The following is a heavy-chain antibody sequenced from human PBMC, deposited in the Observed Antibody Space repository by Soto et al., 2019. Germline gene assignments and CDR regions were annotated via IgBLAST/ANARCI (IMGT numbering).Heavy chain of an antibody. CDR3: ARSIRGPMRLKGMDV. Sequence: ESGPTLVNPTETRTLTCTFSGFSLTSPVMCVSWIRQPPGKALEWLALIERDDDDKYYSTSLKTRLTISKDTRKNQVVLTMANMDHADKGTYYCARSIRGPMRLKGMDVWVQGT. CDR1: GFSLTSPVMC. V-gene: IGHV2-70*13. J-gene: IGHJ6*02. CDR2: IERDDDDK. D-gene: IGHD1-20*01.